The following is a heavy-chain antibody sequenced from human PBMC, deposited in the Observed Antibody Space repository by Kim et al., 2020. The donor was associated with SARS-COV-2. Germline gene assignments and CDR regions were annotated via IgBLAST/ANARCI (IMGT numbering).Heavy chain of an antibody. CDR2: IKQDGSEK. J-gene: IGHJ5*02. D-gene: IGHD6-19*01. CDR1: GFTFSSYW. CDR3: ARDPYSSGWYSVDP. Sequence: GGSLRLSCAASGFTFSSYWMSWVRQAPGKGLEWVANIKQDGSEKYYVDSVKGRFTISRDNAKNSLYLQMNSLRAEDTAVYYCARDPYSSGWYSVDPWGQGTLVTVSS. V-gene: IGHV3-7*01.